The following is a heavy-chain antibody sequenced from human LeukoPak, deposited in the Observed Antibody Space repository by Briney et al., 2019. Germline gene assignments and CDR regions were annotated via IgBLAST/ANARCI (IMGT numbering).Heavy chain of an antibody. CDR1: GGSFSGYY. CDR2: INHSGST. CDR3: ARGYYDFWSGSLNGNWFDP. Sequence: SETLSLTCAVYGGSFSGYYWSWIRQPPGKGLEWIGEINHSGSTNSNPSLKSRVTISVDTSKNQFSLKLSSVTAADTAVYYCARGYYDFWSGSLNGNWFDPWGQGTLVTVSS. D-gene: IGHD3-3*01. J-gene: IGHJ5*02. V-gene: IGHV4-34*01.